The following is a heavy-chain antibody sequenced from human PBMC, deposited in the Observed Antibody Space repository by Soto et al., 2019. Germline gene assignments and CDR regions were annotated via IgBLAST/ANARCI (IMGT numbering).Heavy chain of an antibody. D-gene: IGHD3-22*01. V-gene: IGHV4-4*07. Sequence: PSESLALTCAVSGDSISTSYLSWIRQPAEKRPEWIGRINSNGNSHYNPSLRSRVSMSMHTSKKEIYLELTSVTAADTAMYYCASSTFFPDSRGYHFKNLDSWGQGTLVTVSS. CDR3: ASSTFFPDSRGYHFKNLDS. J-gene: IGHJ5*01. CDR2: INSNGNS. CDR1: GDSISTSY.